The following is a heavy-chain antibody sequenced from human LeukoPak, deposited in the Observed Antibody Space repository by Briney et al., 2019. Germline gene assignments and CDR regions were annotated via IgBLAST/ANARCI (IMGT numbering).Heavy chain of an antibody. CDR1: GYTFTSYG. D-gene: IGHD3-3*01. CDR2: ISAYNGNT. V-gene: IGHV1-18*01. Sequence: ASVKVSCKASGYTFTSYGISWVRQAPGQGLEWMGWISAYNGNTNYAQKLQGRVTMTTDTSTSTAYMELRSLRSNDTAVYYCARESYYDFWSGYYTGTPDYWGQGTLVTVSS. J-gene: IGHJ4*02. CDR3: ARESYYDFWSGYYTGTPDY.